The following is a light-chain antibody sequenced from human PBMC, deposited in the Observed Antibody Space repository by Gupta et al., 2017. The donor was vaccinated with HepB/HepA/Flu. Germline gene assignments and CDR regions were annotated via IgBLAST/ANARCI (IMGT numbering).Light chain of an antibody. Sequence: HSVLTQPPPASPALGRQVSISSSARSFNIGNNYVSWYQQIPGTAPKLLIYENNKRPSGIPDRFSGSKSGTSATLGITGLQTGDEADYYCGTWGSSLSAGPGGVFGGGTKLTVL. CDR1: SFNIGNNY. CDR2: ENN. V-gene: IGLV1-51*02. CDR3: GTWGSSLSAGPGGV. J-gene: IGLJ3*02.